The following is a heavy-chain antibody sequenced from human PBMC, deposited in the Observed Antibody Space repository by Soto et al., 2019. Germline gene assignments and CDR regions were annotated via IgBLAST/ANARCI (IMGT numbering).Heavy chain of an antibody. CDR1: GYTLTELS. D-gene: IGHD4-17*01. CDR2: FDPEDGET. CDR3: ATGSLHDYGLDY. V-gene: IGHV1-24*01. J-gene: IGHJ4*02. Sequence: QVQLVQSGAEVKKPGASVKVSCKVSGYTLTELSMHWVRQAPGKGLEWMGGFDPEDGETIYAQKFQCRVTMTEDTSTDTASMELRSLRSEDTAVYYCATGSLHDYGLDYWGQGTLVTVSS.